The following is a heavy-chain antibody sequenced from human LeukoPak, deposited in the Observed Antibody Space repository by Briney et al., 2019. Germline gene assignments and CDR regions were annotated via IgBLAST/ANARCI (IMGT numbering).Heavy chain of an antibody. V-gene: IGHV3-23*01. J-gene: IGHJ4*02. D-gene: IGHD6-6*01. CDR1: GFTFSSYT. CDR3: ATSLYSSSSAFGY. Sequence: GGSLRLSCAASGFTFSSYTMNWVRQAPGKGLEWVSAISGNGVGTYYADSVKGRFTISRDNSKNTVYLQMNSLRAEDTAVYYCATSLYSSSSAFGYWGQGTLVTVSS. CDR2: ISGNGVGT.